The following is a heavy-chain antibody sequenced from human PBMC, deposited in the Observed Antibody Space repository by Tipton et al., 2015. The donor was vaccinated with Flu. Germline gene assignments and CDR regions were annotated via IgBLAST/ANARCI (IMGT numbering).Heavy chain of an antibody. D-gene: IGHD2-2*01. V-gene: IGHV3-64D*06. Sequence: SLRLSCSASGFTFSSYAMHWVRQAPGKGLEYVSAISSNGGSTYYADSVKGRFTISRDNSKNTLYLQISSLRAEDTAVYYCVKTIAVVPAAIEGAFDIWGQGTMVTVSS. CDR1: GFTFSSYA. CDR2: ISSNGGST. J-gene: IGHJ3*02. CDR3: VKTIAVVPAAIEGAFDI.